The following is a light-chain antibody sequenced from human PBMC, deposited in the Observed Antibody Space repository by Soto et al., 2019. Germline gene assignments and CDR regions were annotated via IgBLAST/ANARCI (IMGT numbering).Light chain of an antibody. CDR2: KAS. CDR3: QYSRHLPL. Sequence: DIQMTQSPSTLSGSVGDRVTITCRASQTISSWLAWYQQKPGKAPKLLIYKASTLKSGVPSRFSGSGSGTEFTLTISGLQPEDIATYYCQYSRHLPLFGPGTKVDMK. J-gene: IGKJ3*01. CDR1: QTISSW. V-gene: IGKV1-5*03.